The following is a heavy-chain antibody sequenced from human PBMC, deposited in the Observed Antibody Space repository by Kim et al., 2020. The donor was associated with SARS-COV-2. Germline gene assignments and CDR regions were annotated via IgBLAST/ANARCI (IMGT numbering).Heavy chain of an antibody. CDR3: ARAIVVVPAARSVSDAFDI. J-gene: IGHJ3*02. D-gene: IGHD2-2*01. CDR1: GGSISSGGYY. CDR2: IYYSGST. V-gene: IGHV4-31*03. Sequence: SETLSLTCTVSGGSISSGGYYWSWIRQHPGKGLEWIGYIYYSGSTYYNPSLKSRVTISVDTSKNQFSLKLSSVTAADTAVYYCARAIVVVPAARSVSDAFDIWGQGTMVTVSS.